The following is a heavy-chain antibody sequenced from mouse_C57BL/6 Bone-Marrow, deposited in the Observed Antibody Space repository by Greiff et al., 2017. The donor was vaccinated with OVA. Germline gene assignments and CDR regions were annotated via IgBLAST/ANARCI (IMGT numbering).Heavy chain of an antibody. CDR2: ISGGGGNT. CDR3: ARHCYSNYGGFAY. V-gene: IGHV5-9*01. Sequence: EVQRVESGGGLVKPGGSLKLSCAASGFTFSSYTMSWVRQTPEKRLEWVATISGGGGNTYYPDSVKGRITISRENAKNTLYLQMSSLRSEDTALYYCARHCYSNYGGFAYWGQGTLVTVSA. J-gene: IGHJ3*01. CDR1: GFTFSSYT. D-gene: IGHD2-5*01.